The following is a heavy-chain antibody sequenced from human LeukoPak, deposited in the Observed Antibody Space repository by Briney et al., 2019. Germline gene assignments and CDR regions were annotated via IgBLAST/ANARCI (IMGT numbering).Heavy chain of an antibody. CDR3: ARDDSGIDY. Sequence: GGSLRLSCAASGFTFSYYWMSWVRQAPGKGLEWVANIKQDGSEKYYVDSVKGRFTISRDNAKNSLYLQMNTLRAEDTAVYYCARDDSGIDYWGQGTLVTVSS. D-gene: IGHD3-10*01. J-gene: IGHJ4*02. CDR2: IKQDGSEK. V-gene: IGHV3-7*01. CDR1: GFTFSYYW.